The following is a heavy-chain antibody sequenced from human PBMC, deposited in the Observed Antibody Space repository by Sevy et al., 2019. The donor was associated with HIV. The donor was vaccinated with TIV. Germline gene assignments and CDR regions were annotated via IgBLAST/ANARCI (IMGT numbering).Heavy chain of an antibody. CDR1: GVTVSSSY. Sequence: GGSLRLSCAASGVTVSSSYMTWVRQPPGKGLEWVSVIYSGGSTYYADSVKGRFTISRDNSKNTLYLQMNNLRADDTAVYSCARGRGVFGAVAINWFDPWGQGALVTVSS. CDR2: IYSGGST. CDR3: ARGRGVFGAVAINWFDP. D-gene: IGHD3-3*01. J-gene: IGHJ5*02. V-gene: IGHV3-53*01.